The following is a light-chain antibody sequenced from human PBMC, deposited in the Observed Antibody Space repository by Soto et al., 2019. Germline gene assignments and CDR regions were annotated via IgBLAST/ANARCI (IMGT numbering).Light chain of an antibody. V-gene: IGKV1-9*01. Sequence: IQLTQSPSSLSASVGDRVSITCRASQGISSYLAWYQQKPGKAPKLLIYAASTLEIGVPSRFSGSGAGTEFTLTIISLQPEDFATYYCQQLNSYPFTFGPGAKVDIK. J-gene: IGKJ3*01. CDR1: QGISSY. CDR2: AAS. CDR3: QQLNSYPFT.